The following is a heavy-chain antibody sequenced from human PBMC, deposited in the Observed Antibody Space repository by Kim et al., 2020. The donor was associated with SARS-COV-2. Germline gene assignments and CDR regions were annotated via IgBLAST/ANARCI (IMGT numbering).Heavy chain of an antibody. V-gene: IGHV1-69*13. J-gene: IGHJ3*02. Sequence: SVKVSCKASGGTFSSYAISWVRQAPGQGLEWMGGIIPIFGTANYAQKFQGRVTITADESTSTAYMELSSLRSEDTAVYYCATPPRLYDFWSGYNGAFDIWGQGTMVTVSS. CDR2: IIPIFGTA. CDR3: ATPPRLYDFWSGYNGAFDI. CDR1: GGTFSSYA. D-gene: IGHD3-3*01.